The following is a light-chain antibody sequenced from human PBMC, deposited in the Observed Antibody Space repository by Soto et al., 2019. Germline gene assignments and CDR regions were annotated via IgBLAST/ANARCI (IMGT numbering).Light chain of an antibody. Sequence: QSALTQPPSASGSPGQSVTISCAGTSSDVGGYNYVSWYQQHPGKAPKLMIYEVSKRASGVPDRFSGSKSGNTAYLTVSGLQAEDEADYYCSSYAGSNNVVFGGGTKLTVL. CDR2: EVS. V-gene: IGLV2-8*01. CDR1: SSDVGGYNY. J-gene: IGLJ2*01. CDR3: SSYAGSNNVV.